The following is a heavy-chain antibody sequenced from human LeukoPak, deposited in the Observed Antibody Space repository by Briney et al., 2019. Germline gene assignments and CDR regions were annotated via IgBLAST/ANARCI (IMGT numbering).Heavy chain of an antibody. D-gene: IGHD6-6*01. Sequence: GGSLRLSCAASGFTFSSFAMSWVRQAPGKGLEWVSAISGSGGSTYYADFVKGRFTISRDNSKNTLYLQMNSLRAEDTAVYYCAKNEIAARPETIDYWGQGTLVTVSS. V-gene: IGHV3-23*01. J-gene: IGHJ4*02. CDR3: AKNEIAARPETIDY. CDR1: GFTFSSFA. CDR2: ISGSGGST.